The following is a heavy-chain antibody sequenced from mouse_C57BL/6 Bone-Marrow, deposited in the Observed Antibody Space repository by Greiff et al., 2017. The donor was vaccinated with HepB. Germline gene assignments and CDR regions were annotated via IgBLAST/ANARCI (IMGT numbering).Heavy chain of an antibody. CDR1: GFNIKDDY. J-gene: IGHJ2*01. CDR2: IDPENGDT. D-gene: IGHD2-1*01. V-gene: IGHV14-4*01. CDR3: TDGTLYFDY. Sequence: DVQLQESGAELVRPGASVKLSCTASGFNIKDDYMHWVKQRPEQGLEWIGWIDPENGDTEYASKFQGKATITADTSSNTAYLQLSSLTSEDTAVYYCTDGTLYFDYWGQGTTLTVSS.